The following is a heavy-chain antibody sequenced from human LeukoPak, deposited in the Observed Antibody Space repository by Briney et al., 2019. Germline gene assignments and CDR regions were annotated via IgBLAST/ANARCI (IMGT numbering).Heavy chain of an antibody. D-gene: IGHD3-16*01. CDR3: AREGSSRGAFDI. CDR2: INPSGGST. Sequence: GTSVKVSCKASGFIFSSSAVHWVRQAPGQGLEWMGIINPSGGSTSYAQKFQGRVTMTRDMSTSTVYMELSSLRSEDTAVYYCAREGSSRGAFDIWGQGTMVTVSS. V-gene: IGHV1-46*01. CDR1: GFIFSSSA. J-gene: IGHJ3*02.